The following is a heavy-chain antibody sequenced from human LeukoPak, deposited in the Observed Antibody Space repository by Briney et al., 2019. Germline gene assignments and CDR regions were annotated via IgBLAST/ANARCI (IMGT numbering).Heavy chain of an antibody. Sequence: SVKVSCKASGGTFSSYAISWVRQAPGQGLEWMGGIIPIFGTANYAQKFQGRVTITTDESTSAAYMELSSLRSEDTAVYYCARAAGDGYYYYYMDVWGKGTTVTVSS. J-gene: IGHJ6*03. CDR2: IIPIFGTA. D-gene: IGHD3-10*01. CDR3: ARAAGDGYYYYYMDV. V-gene: IGHV1-69*05. CDR1: GGTFSSYA.